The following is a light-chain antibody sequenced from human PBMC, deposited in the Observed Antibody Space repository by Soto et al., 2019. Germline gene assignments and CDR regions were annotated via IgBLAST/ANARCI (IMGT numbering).Light chain of an antibody. CDR2: GAS. V-gene: IGKV3-15*01. CDR3: QQYNNWPFT. CDR1: QSVSSN. J-gene: IGKJ3*01. Sequence: EIVMTQSPATLSVSPGERATLSCRASQSVSSNLAWYQQKPGQAPRLLIYGASTRATGIPARFSGSGSGTEFILTISSLQSVDFAVYYCQQYNNWPFTFGPGTKVDIK.